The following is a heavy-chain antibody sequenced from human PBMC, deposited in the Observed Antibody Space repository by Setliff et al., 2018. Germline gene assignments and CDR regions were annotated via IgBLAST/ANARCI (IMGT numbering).Heavy chain of an antibody. J-gene: IGHJ5*02. CDR1: GGSISSSSYY. CDR3: ARENTYSSSWYGWFDP. V-gene: IGHV4-39*07. D-gene: IGHD6-13*01. Sequence: PSETLSLTCTVSGGSISSSSYYCGWIRQPPGKGLEWIGSIYYSGSTYYNPSLKSRVTISVDTSKNQFSLKLSSVTAADTAVYYCARENTYSSSWYGWFDPWGQGPLVTVSS. CDR2: IYYSGST.